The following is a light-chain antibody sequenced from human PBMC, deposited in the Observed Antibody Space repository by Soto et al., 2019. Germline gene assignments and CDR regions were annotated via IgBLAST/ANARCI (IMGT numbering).Light chain of an antibody. CDR2: WAS. V-gene: IGKV4-1*01. CDR3: QQYFSTPLT. Sequence: DIVMTQSPDSLAVSLGERATINCKSSQSVLYSSNNRNFLAWYQQKAGQPPKLLVSWASARESGVPDRFSGSGSGSDFTLTISSLQAEDVALYYCQQYFSTPLTFGQGPKVEI. J-gene: IGKJ1*01. CDR1: QSVLYSSNNRNF.